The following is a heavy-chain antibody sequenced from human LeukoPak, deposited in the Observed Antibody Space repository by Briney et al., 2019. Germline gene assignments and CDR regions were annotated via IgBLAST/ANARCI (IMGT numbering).Heavy chain of an antibody. CDR3: ARDRFFTHVSGWYYY. CDR2: IKQDGSEK. V-gene: IGHV3-7*01. CDR1: GFTFSSSW. D-gene: IGHD6-19*01. J-gene: IGHJ4*02. Sequence: PGASLRLSCAASGFTFSSSWMSWVRQAPGKGLEWVANIKQDGSEKYYVDSVKGRFTISRDNAKNSLYLQMNSLRAEDTAVYYCARDRFFTHVSGWYYYWGQGTLVTVSS.